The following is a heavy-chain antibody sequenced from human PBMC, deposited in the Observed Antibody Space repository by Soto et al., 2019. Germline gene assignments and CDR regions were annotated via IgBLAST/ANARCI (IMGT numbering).Heavy chain of an antibody. J-gene: IGHJ5*02. CDR1: GFTFSSYA. D-gene: IGHD3-3*01. V-gene: IGHV3-23*01. CDR3: AKSITISPNWFDP. CDR2: INDSGGST. Sequence: TGGSLRLSCAASGFTFSSYAMNWVRQAPGKGLEWVSTINDSGGSTYYIDSVKGRFTISRDNSKNTLYLQMNSLRADDTAVYYCAKSITISPNWFDPWGQGTLVTVSS.